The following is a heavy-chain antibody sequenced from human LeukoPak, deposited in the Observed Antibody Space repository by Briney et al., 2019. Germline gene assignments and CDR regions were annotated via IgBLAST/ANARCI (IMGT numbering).Heavy chain of an antibody. D-gene: IGHD5-18*01. Sequence: GGSLRLSCAASGFTFSSYWMSWVRQAPGKGLEWVANIKQDGSEKYYVDSVKGRFTISRDNAKNSLYLQMNSLRAEDTAVYYCARVDVDTAMVFVYYYYMDVWGKGTTVTVSS. CDR3: ARVDVDTAMVFVYYYYMDV. CDR1: GFTFSSYW. J-gene: IGHJ6*03. CDR2: IKQDGSEK. V-gene: IGHV3-7*01.